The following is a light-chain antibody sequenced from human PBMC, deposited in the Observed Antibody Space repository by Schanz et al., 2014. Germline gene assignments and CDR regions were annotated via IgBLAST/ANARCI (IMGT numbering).Light chain of an antibody. CDR2: EVS. Sequence: DIVMTQTPLSLSVTPGQPASISCKSSQSLLHSDGKTYLYWYLQKPGQPPQVLMYEVSNRFSGVPDRFSGSGSGTDFTLTISSLQAEDVAVFYCQQYYSTPYTFGQGTKLEIK. CDR1: QSLLHSDGKTY. J-gene: IGKJ2*01. V-gene: IGKV2D-29*01. CDR3: QQYYSTPYT.